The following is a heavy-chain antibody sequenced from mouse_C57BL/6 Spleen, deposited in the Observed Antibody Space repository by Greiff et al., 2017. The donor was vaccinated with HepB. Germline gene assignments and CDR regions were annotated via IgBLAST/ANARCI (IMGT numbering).Heavy chain of an antibody. J-gene: IGHJ2*01. CDR3: TWGNGY. Sequence: EVKLVESGGGLVQPGGSMKLSCVASGFTFSNYWMNWVRQSPEKGLEWVAQIRLKSDNYATHSAESVKGRFTISRDDSKSSVYLQMNNLRSDDTGIYYCTWGNGYWGQGTTLTVSS. CDR2: IRLKSDNYAT. CDR1: GFTFSNYW. V-gene: IGHV6-3*01.